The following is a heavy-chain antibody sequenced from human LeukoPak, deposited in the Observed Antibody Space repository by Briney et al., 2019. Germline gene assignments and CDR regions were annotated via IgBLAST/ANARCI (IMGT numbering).Heavy chain of an antibody. Sequence: GASVKVSCKASGYTFTEYHINWVRQATGQGLEWMGWMSPKSGNTGYAQRFQGRVTMTRDTSISTAYMELSSLRSEDTAVYYCARDPAAAGNNYWGQGTLVTVSS. CDR2: MSPKSGNT. CDR1: GYTFTEYH. CDR3: ARDPAAAGNNY. D-gene: IGHD6-13*01. V-gene: IGHV1-8*01. J-gene: IGHJ4*02.